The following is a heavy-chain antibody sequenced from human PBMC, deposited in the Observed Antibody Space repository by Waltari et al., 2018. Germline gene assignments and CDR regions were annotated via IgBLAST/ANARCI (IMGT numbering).Heavy chain of an antibody. D-gene: IGHD3-16*01. J-gene: IGHJ5*01. CDR2: INSDGSLT. V-gene: IGHV3-74*01. Sequence: EVQLVESGGALVQPGGSLRLPCAASGFTFSPYWLHWVRQAPGKGLVWVSRINSDGSLTTSADSVKGRFTISRDNAKNTLYLQMNSLRVEDTAVYYCVRGLGDSWGQGTLVTVSS. CDR3: VRGLGDS. CDR1: GFTFSPYW.